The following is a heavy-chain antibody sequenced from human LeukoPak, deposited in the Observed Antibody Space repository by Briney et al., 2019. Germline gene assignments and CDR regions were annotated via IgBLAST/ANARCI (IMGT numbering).Heavy chain of an antibody. Sequence: PSETLSLTCAVSGNSISNGDYWGWIRQSPGKGLEWIGNINHRGITFYNPSLKSRVTISVDTSKNQFFLRVTSVTAADTAVYYCVRDPSEDGDFFFDSWGQGTLVTVSS. J-gene: IGHJ4*02. CDR1: GNSISNGDY. V-gene: IGHV4-38-2*02. CDR2: INHRGIT. D-gene: IGHD4-17*01. CDR3: VRDPSEDGDFFFDS.